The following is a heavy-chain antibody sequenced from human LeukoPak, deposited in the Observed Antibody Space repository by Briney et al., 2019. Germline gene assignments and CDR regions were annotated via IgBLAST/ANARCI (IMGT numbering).Heavy chain of an antibody. CDR1: GGTFISYA. D-gene: IGHD6-13*01. Sequence: SVKVSCKASGGTFISYAISWVRQAPGQGLEWMGGIIPIFGTANYAQKFQGRVTMTEDTSTDTAYMELSSLRSEDTAVYYCATGGQLVSNWFDPWGQGTLVTVSS. J-gene: IGHJ5*02. V-gene: IGHV1-69*06. CDR3: ATGGQLVSNWFDP. CDR2: IIPIFGTA.